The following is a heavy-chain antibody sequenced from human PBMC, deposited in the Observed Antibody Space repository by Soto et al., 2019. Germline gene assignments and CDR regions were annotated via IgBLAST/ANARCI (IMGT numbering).Heavy chain of an antibody. CDR3: AKGLGYGYGYDSYYFDY. D-gene: IGHD5-18*01. Sequence: PGGSLRLSCTVSRFTFSSYAMNWVRQAPGKRLEWVSTISGSGGDTYYADSVKGRFTISRDNSKNTLYLQMNSLRAEDTAVYYCAKGLGYGYGYDSYYFDYWGQGNLVTVSS. J-gene: IGHJ4*02. V-gene: IGHV3-23*01. CDR2: ISGSGGDT. CDR1: RFTFSSYA.